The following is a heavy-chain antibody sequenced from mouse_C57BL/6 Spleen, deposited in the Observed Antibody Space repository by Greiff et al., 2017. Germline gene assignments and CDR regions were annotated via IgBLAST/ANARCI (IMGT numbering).Heavy chain of an antibody. J-gene: IGHJ1*03. D-gene: IGHD1-1*01. CDR1: GYSFTDYD. Sequence: VQLQQSGPELVKPGASVKISCKDSGYSFTDYDMNWVKQSNGKSLEWIGVINPNYGTTSYNQKFKGKATLTVDQSSSTAYMQLNSLTSEDSAVYYCARYYYGSSYRYFDVWGTGTTVTVSS. CDR3: ARYYYGSSYRYFDV. CDR2: INPNYGTT. V-gene: IGHV1-39*01.